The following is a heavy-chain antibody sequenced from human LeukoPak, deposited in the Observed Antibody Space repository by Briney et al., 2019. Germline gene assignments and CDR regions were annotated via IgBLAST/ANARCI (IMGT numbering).Heavy chain of an antibody. Sequence: GASVKVSCKASGYTFTSYGISWVRQAPGQGLEWMGWISAYNGNTNYAQKLQGRVTMTTDTSTSTAYMELRSLRSDDTAVYYCAREEVNYYDSSGYYCYFDYWGQGTLVTVSS. CDR2: ISAYNGNT. V-gene: IGHV1-18*01. J-gene: IGHJ4*02. CDR1: GYTFTSYG. D-gene: IGHD3-22*01. CDR3: AREEVNYYDSSGYYCYFDY.